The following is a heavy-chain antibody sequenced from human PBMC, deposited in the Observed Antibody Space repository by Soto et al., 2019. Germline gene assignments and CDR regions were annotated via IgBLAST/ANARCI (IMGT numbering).Heavy chain of an antibody. J-gene: IGHJ6*02. Sequence: SVKVSCKASGGTFSSYAISWVRQAPGQGLEWMGGIIPIFGTANYAQKFQGRVTITADKSTSTAYMELSSLRSEDTAVYYCAILAVAGHNRLYSYGREVLRRGT. CDR2: IIPIFGTA. V-gene: IGHV1-69*06. CDR3: AILAVAGHNRLYSYGREV. D-gene: IGHD6-19*01. CDR1: GGTFSSYA.